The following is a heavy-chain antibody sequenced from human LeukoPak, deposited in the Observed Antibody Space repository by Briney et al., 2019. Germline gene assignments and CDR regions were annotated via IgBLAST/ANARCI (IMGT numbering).Heavy chain of an antibody. CDR2: IFYSGGT. J-gene: IGHJ6*03. V-gene: IGHV4-39*07. CDR3: ARSSAEQTATRRHHYSIRRGGYYYYMDV. CDR1: GGSINTPNYY. Sequence: PSETLSLTCTVSGGSINTPNYYWGWIRQTPGKGLEWIGNIFYSGGTYYSPSLTSRVTISLDTSRNQFSLKLSSVTAADTAVYYCARSSAEQTATRRHHYSIRRGGYYYYMDVWGKGTTVTISS. D-gene: IGHD1/OR15-1a*01.